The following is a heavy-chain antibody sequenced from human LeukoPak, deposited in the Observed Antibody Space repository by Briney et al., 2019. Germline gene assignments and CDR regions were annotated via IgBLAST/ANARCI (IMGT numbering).Heavy chain of an antibody. V-gene: IGHV3-11*04. D-gene: IGHD3-10*02. Sequence: GGSLRLSCTASGFTFSDYYMSWIRQAPGKGLEWVSYIGSSGRTIYYADSVEGRFTISRDNAKNSLYLQMNSLRAEDTAVYYCAELGITMIGGVWGKGTTVTISS. CDR2: IGSSGRTI. CDR1: GFTFSDYY. J-gene: IGHJ6*04. CDR3: AELGITMIGGV.